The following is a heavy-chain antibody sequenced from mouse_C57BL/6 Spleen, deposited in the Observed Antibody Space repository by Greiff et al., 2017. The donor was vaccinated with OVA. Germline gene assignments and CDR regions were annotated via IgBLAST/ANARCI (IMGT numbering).Heavy chain of an antibody. CDR1: GYSITSGYY. V-gene: IGHV3-6*01. Sequence: EVQLQESGPGLVKPSQSLSLTCSVTGYSITSGYYWNWIRQFPGNKLEWMGYISYDGSNNYNPSLKNRISITRDTSKNQFFLKLNSVTTEDTATYYCARATTVKGYAMDYWGQGTSVTVSS. CDR2: ISYDGSN. CDR3: ARATTVKGYAMDY. J-gene: IGHJ4*01. D-gene: IGHD1-1*01.